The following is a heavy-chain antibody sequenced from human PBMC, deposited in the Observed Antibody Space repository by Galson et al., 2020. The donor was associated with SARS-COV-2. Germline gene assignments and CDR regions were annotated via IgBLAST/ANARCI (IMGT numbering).Heavy chain of an antibody. J-gene: IGHJ3*02. D-gene: IGHD3-3*01. CDR1: GLTFSSYG. V-gene: IGHV3-30*02. CDR3: AKEITIFGVVISQDAFDI. CDR2: IRYDGSNK. Sequence: GGSLRLSCAASGLTFSSYGMHWVRQAPGKGLEWVAFIRYDGSNKYYADSVKGRFTISRDNSKNTLYLQMNSLRAEDTAVYYCAKEITIFGVVISQDAFDIWGQGTMVTVSS.